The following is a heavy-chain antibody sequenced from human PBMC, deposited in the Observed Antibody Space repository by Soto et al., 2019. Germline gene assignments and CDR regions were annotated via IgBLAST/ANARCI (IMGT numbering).Heavy chain of an antibody. D-gene: IGHD4-17*01. Sequence: PSETLSLTCTISGGSVSSDTYYWSWIRQPPGKGLQWIGYIYYTGGTNYNPSLKSRVTISVDTSKNQFSLKLSSVTAADTAVYYCAREYYGGNSEVGYWGQGTLVTVSS. V-gene: IGHV4-61*01. J-gene: IGHJ4*02. CDR3: AREYYGGNSEVGY. CDR2: IYYTGGT. CDR1: GGSVSSDTYY.